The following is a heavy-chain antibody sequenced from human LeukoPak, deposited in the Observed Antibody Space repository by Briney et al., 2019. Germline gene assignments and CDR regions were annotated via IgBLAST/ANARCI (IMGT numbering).Heavy chain of an antibody. Sequence: SETLSLTCTVSGGSISSYYWSWIRQPPGKGLEWIGYIYYSGSTNYNPSLKSRVTISVDTSKNQFSLKLSSVTAADTAVYYCVTDGDHGDYRGQGTLVTVSS. CDR2: IYYSGST. CDR1: GGSISSYY. D-gene: IGHD4-17*01. J-gene: IGHJ4*02. V-gene: IGHV4-59*01. CDR3: VTDGDHGDY.